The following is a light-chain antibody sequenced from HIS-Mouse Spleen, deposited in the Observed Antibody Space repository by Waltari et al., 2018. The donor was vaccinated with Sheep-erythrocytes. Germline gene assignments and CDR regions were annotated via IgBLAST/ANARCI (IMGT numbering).Light chain of an antibody. V-gene: IGLV2-23*01. CDR1: SSDVGSYNL. CDR3: CSYAGSSTPWV. J-gene: IGLJ3*02. CDR2: AGS. Sequence: QSALTQPASVSGSPGQSITISCTGTSSDVGSYNLVPWYQQHPGKTPKLMIYAGSKRPSGVSNRFSGSKSGNTASLTISGLQAEDEADYYCCSYAGSSTPWVFGGGTKLTVL.